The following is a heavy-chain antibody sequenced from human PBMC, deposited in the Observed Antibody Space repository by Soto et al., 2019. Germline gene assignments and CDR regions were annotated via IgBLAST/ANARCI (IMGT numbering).Heavy chain of an antibody. J-gene: IGHJ5*02. V-gene: IGHV4-59*01. CDR2: IYYSGST. Sequence: QVQLQESGPGLVKPSETLSLTCTVSGGSISSYYWSWIRQPPGKGLEWIGCIYYSGSTNYNPSLKSRVTISVDTSKNQFSLKLSSVTAADTAVYYCAREEIAADGNWFDPWGQGTLVTVSS. D-gene: IGHD6-13*01. CDR3: AREEIAADGNWFDP. CDR1: GGSISSYY.